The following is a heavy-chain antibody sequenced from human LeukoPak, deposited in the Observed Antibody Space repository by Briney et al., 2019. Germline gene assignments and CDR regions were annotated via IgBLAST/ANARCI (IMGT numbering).Heavy chain of an antibody. CDR3: ARDGAKENGFDP. J-gene: IGHJ5*02. CDR1: GLTFSSYW. Sequence: PGGSLTLSCAASGLTFSSYWMSWVRQAPGKGLEWVANIKQDGSEKYYVDSVKGRFTISRDNAKNSLYLQMNSLRAEDTAVHYCARDGAKENGFDPWGQGTLVTVSS. V-gene: IGHV3-7*01. CDR2: IKQDGSEK.